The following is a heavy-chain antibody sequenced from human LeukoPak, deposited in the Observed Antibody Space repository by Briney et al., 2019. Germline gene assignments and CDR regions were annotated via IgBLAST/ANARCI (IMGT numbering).Heavy chain of an antibody. CDR2: ISGSGGST. V-gene: IGHV3-23*01. D-gene: IGHD6-13*01. CDR1: GFTFSSYA. CDR3: AKDLSSSWNYFDY. Sequence: GGSLRLSCAASGFTFSSYAMNWVRQAPGKGLEWVSGISGSGGSTYYADSVKGRVTISRDNSKNTLYLQMNSLRAEDTVVYYCAKDLSSSWNYFDYWGQGTLVTVSS. J-gene: IGHJ4*02.